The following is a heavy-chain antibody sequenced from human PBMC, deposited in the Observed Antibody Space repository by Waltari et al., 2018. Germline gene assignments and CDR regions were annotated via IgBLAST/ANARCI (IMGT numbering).Heavy chain of an antibody. J-gene: IGHJ3*02. Sequence: QVQLQESGPGLVKPSQTLPLPCTVPGGSIRSGGFYWRWIRQHPGKGLEWIGYIYHSGSTYYNPSLKSRVTISVDTSKNQFSLRLSSVTAADTAVYYCASGRVSPWFGELGGDAFDIWGQGTMVTVSS. V-gene: IGHV4-31*03. CDR3: ASGRVSPWFGELGGDAFDI. D-gene: IGHD3-10*01. CDR2: IYHSGST. CDR1: GGSIRSGGFY.